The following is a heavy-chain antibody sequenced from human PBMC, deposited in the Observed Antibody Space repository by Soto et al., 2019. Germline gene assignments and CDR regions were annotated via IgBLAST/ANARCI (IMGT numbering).Heavy chain of an antibody. CDR1: GGSISSYY. V-gene: IGHV4-59*01. J-gene: IGHJ5*02. CDR3: ARVRGYSPRNWFDP. D-gene: IGHD3-10*01. Sequence: SETLSLTCTVSGGSISSYYWSWIRQPPGKGLEWIGYIYYSGSTNYNPSLKSRVTISVDTSKNQFSLKLSSVTAADTAVYYCARVRGYSPRNWFDPWGQCTLVTVSS. CDR2: IYYSGST.